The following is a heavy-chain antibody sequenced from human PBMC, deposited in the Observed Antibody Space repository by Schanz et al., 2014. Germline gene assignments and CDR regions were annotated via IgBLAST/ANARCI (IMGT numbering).Heavy chain of an antibody. CDR2: ISSSGSAM. CDR3: ARLTLFDSSGSWSYLGVRRAHSDQ. V-gene: IGHV3-11*01. Sequence: QVQLVESGGGLVKPGGSLRLSCAASGYKFSDNYMSWFRQAPGKGLEWVSYISSSGSAMFYADSVKGRFTISRDNAKNSLSLPMKSLRVEAKVVYYCARLTLFDSSGSWSYLGVRRAHSDQWGQGPLVIVSP. D-gene: IGHD3-10*01. CDR1: GYKFSDNY. J-gene: IGHJ4*02.